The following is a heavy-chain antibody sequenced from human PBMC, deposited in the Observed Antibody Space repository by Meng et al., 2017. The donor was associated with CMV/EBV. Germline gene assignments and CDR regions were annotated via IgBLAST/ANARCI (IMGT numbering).Heavy chain of an antibody. V-gene: IGHV4-39*07. Sequence: SETLSLTCTVSGGSISSSSYYWGWIRQPPGKGLEWIGSIYYSGSTYYNPSLKSRVTISEDTSKNQFSLKLSSVTAADTAVYYCARQSYCSGGSCPVDYWGQGTLVTVSS. D-gene: IGHD2-15*01. J-gene: IGHJ4*02. CDR1: GGSISSSSYY. CDR2: IYYSGST. CDR3: ARQSYCSGGSCPVDY.